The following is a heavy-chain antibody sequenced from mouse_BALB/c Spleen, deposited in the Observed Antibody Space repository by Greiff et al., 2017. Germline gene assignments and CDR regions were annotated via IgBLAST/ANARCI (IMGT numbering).Heavy chain of an antibody. Sequence: VQLQQSGAELVKPGASVKLSCKASGYTFTSYYMYWVKQRPGQGLEWIGEINPSNGGTNFYEKFKSKATLTVDKSSSTAYMQLSSLTSEDSAVYYCTRADYGSSWFAYWGQGTLVTVSA. J-gene: IGHJ3*01. CDR2: INPSNGGT. CDR3: TRADYGSSWFAY. V-gene: IGHV1S81*02. D-gene: IGHD1-1*01. CDR1: GYTFTSYY.